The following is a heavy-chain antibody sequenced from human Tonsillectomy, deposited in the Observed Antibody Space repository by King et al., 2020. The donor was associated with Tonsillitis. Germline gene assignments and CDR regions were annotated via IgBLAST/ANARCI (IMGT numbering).Heavy chain of an antibody. J-gene: IGHJ3*01. V-gene: IGHV3-30*04. CDR2: ISYDGSNK. D-gene: IGHD3-22*01. CDR3: ARPRGLSVDVTHDAFDV. CDR1: GFTFSRYA. Sequence: VQLVESGGGVVQPGRSLRLSCAASGFTFSRYAMHWVRQAPGKGLDWVAVISYDGSNKYYADSVKGRFTISRDNSKNTLFLQVISLRAEDTAVYFCARPRGLSVDVTHDAFDVWGQGTMVTVSS.